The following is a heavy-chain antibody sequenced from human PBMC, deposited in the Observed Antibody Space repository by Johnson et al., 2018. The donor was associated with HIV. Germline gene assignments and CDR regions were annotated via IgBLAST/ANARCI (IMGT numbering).Heavy chain of an antibody. D-gene: IGHD5-12*01. V-gene: IGHV3-11*04. J-gene: IGHJ3*02. CDR2: ISSSGSTI. Sequence: VQLVESGGGVIQPGRSLRLSCAASGFTFSDYYMSWIRQAPGKGLEWVSYISSSGSTIYYADSVKGRFSISRDNSKNTVYLQMNSLRAEDTAVYYCAKVRWLRLDNEAFDSWGQGTMVTVS. CDR1: GFTFSDYY. CDR3: AKVRWLRLDNEAFDS.